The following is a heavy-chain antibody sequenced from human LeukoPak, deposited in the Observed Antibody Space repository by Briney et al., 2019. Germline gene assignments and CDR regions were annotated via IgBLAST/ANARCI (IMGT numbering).Heavy chain of an antibody. CDR3: TKDPNGDYIGAFDP. CDR1: GFSFSSFA. CDR2: ITGGHYAT. Sequence: GGSLRLSCAASGFSFSSFAMTWVRQAPGKGLEWVSSITGGHYATYNTDSVKGRFPISRDNAKNTLYLQMNSLRADDTAIYYCTKDPNGDYIGAFDPWGQGTLVTVSS. J-gene: IGHJ5*02. D-gene: IGHD4-17*01. V-gene: IGHV3-23*01.